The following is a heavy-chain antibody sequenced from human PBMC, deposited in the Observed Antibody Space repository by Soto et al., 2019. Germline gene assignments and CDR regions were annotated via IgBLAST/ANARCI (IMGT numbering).Heavy chain of an antibody. Sequence: QVRLQESGPGLVKPSETLSLTCTVSGGSLNNYFWNWIRQPAGKGLEWIGRIYISGSANYNPSLKSRVTMSVDTSKNQFSLKLSPVTAADTAIYYCARDYNNRAGRGFDPWGQGTLVTVSS. CDR3: ARDYNNRAGRGFDP. J-gene: IGHJ5*02. D-gene: IGHD4-4*01. CDR1: GGSLNNYF. CDR2: IYISGSA. V-gene: IGHV4-4*07.